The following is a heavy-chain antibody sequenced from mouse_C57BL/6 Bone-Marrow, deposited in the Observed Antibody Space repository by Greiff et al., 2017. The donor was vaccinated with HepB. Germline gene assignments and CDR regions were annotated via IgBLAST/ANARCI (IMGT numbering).Heavy chain of an antibody. J-gene: IGHJ2*01. CDR2: INPNNGGT. Sequence: EVQLQQSGPELVKPGASVKISCKASGYTFTDYYMNWVKQSHGKSLEWIGDINPNNGGTSYNQKFKGKATLTVDKSSSTAYMELRSLTSEDSAVYYCARSYYDYDGSYWGQGTTRTVSS. D-gene: IGHD2-4*01. CDR1: GYTFTDYY. CDR3: ARSYYDYDGSY. V-gene: IGHV1-26*01.